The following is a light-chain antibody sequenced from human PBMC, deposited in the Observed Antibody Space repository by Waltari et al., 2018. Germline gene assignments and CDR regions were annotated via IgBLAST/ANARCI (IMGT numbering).Light chain of an antibody. CDR1: STDIGSYKL. CDR2: EDT. J-gene: IGLJ3*02. Sequence: QSALTQPASVSGSPGQSITISCTGTSTDIGSYKLVSWYQHHSGEAPKLIIYEDTQRPSGVSNRCSGSKCGRTASLTISGLEAEDEADYYCCSLSGRPWVFGGGTRLTVL. V-gene: IGLV2-23*01. CDR3: CSLSGRPWV.